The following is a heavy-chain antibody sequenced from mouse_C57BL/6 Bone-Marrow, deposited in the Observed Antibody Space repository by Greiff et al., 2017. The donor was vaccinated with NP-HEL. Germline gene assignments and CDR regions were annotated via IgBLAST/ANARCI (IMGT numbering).Heavy chain of an antibody. V-gene: IGHV1-53*01. Sequence: VQLQQPGTELVKPGASVKLSCKASGYTFTSYWMHWVKQRPGQGLEWIGNINPSNGGTNYNEKFKSKATLTVDKSSSTAYMQLSSLTSEDSAVYYCARSRGYYGGAMDYWGQGTSVTVSS. CDR3: ARSRGYYGGAMDY. CDR1: GYTFTSYW. CDR2: INPSNGGT. J-gene: IGHJ4*01. D-gene: IGHD1-1*01.